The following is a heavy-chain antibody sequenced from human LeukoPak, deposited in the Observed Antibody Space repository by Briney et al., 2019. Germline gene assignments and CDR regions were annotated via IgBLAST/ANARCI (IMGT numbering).Heavy chain of an antibody. CDR1: GFTFSITW. CDR3: AREDDFWSGYYAN. D-gene: IGHD3-3*01. J-gene: IGHJ4*02. CDR2: ITSDGSST. Sequence: GGSLRLSCAASGFTFSITWMHWVRQPPGKGLVWVARITSDGSSTTYAESVKGRFTISRDNAKNTLYLQMNSLRAEDTAVYYCAREDDFWSGYYANWGQGTLVTVSS. V-gene: IGHV3-74*03.